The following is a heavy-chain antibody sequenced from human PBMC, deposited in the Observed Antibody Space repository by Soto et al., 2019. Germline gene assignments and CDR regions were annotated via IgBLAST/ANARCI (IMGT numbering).Heavy chain of an antibody. Sequence: DVQLVESGGGLVQPGRSLRLSCAASGFTFDDYAMHWVRQAPGKGLEWVSGISWNSGSIGYADSVKGRFTISRDNAKNSLYLQMNSLRAEDTALYYCAKDVAPQYYYGMAVCGQGTTVTVSS. J-gene: IGHJ6*02. V-gene: IGHV3-9*01. CDR3: AKDVAPQYYYGMAV. CDR1: GFTFDDYA. CDR2: ISWNSGSI.